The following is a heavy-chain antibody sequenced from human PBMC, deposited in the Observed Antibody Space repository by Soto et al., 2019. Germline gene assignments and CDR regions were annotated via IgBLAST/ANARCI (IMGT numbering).Heavy chain of an antibody. CDR1: GLNFNDAW. Sequence: GGSLRLSCVVSGLNFNDAWMSWVRQAPGKELEWVGRIISRTGGGTTDYAAPVKGRFAISRDDSRNTVYLQMNSLKKEDTGVYYCAYTGFHTLWLDPWRQRSLVTVSS. J-gene: IGHJ5*02. CDR3: AYTGFHTLWLDP. CDR2: IISRTGGGTT. V-gene: IGHV3-15*01.